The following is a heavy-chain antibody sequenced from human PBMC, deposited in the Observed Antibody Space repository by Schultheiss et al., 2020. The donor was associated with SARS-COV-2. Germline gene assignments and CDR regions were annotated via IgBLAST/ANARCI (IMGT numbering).Heavy chain of an antibody. V-gene: IGHV1-3*02. CDR1: GYTFTSYA. J-gene: IGHJ4*02. Sequence: ASVKVSCKASGYTFTSYAMHWVRQAPGQRLEWMGWSNAGNGNTKYSQEFQGRVTITRDTSASTAYMELRSLRSDDTAVYYCARDLPDLSFGLYYFDNWGQGTLVTVSS. D-gene: IGHD3-10*01. CDR2: SNAGNGNT. CDR3: ARDLPDLSFGLYYFDN.